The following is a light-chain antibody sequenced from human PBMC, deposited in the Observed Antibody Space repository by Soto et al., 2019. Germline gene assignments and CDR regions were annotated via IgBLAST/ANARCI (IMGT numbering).Light chain of an antibody. CDR2: KAS. J-gene: IGKJ4*01. Sequence: DIQMTQSPSTLSASVGDRVTITCRASQSVSSWLAWYQQKPGKVPKLLIYKASTLESGVPSRFSGSGSGTEFTLTISSLQPDDFAPYYCQQYNSNPLTCGGGTKVEIK. CDR3: QQYNSNPLT. V-gene: IGKV1-5*03. CDR1: QSVSSW.